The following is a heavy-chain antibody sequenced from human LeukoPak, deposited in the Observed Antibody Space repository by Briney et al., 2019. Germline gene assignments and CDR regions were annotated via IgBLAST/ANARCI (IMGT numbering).Heavy chain of an antibody. J-gene: IGHJ4*02. CDR1: GYTLTELS. CDR2: INPNSGGT. V-gene: IGHV1-2*02. D-gene: IGHD3-22*01. CDR3: ARSPQLYDSSGYHYQRRYYFDY. Sequence: ASVKVSCKVSGYTLTELSMHWVRQAPGKGLEWMGWINPNSGGTNYAQKFQGRVTMTRDTSISTAYMELSRLRSDDTAVYYCARSPQLYDSSGYHYQRRYYFDYWGQGTLVTVSS.